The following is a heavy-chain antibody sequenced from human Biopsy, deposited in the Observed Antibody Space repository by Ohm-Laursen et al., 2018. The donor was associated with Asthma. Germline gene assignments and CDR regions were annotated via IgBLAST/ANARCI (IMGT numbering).Heavy chain of an antibody. CDR2: IYYSGRT. CDR3: ARAVSSSSYWYFDL. CDR1: GDAMSTSGSY. D-gene: IGHD6-6*01. J-gene: IGHJ2*01. V-gene: IGHV4-39*02. Sequence: GTLSLTCTVSGDAMSTSGSYWGWIRQSPGKGLEWIGSIYYSGRTYYNPSLESRVTISADTSKNHFSLKVTSAPAADTAVYYCARAVSSSSYWYFDLWGRGDLATVSS.